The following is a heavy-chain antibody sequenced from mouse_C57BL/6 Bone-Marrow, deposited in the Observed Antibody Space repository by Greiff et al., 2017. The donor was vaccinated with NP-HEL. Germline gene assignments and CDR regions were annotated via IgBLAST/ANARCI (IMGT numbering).Heavy chain of an antibody. CDR1: GYTFTSYW. D-gene: IGHD1-1*01. J-gene: IGHJ1*03. CDR2: IHPNSGST. Sequence: QVQLQQSGAELVKPGASVKLSCKASGYTFTSYWMHWVKQRPGQGLEWIGMIHPNSGSTNYNEKFKSMATLSVYTSSSTSFLQLSSLTSEDSAVYYCARDYGRKGWYFDVWGTGTTVTVAS. V-gene: IGHV1-64*01. CDR3: ARDYGRKGWYFDV.